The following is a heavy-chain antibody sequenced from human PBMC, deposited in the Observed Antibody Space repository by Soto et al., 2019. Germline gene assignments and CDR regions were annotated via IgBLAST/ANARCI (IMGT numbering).Heavy chain of an antibody. CDR3: AKGYYDILTGYFGNYYYYGMDV. CDR1: GFTFSSYG. D-gene: IGHD3-9*01. CDR2: ISYDGSNI. J-gene: IGHJ6*02. V-gene: IGHV3-30*18. Sequence: QVQLVESGGGVVQPGRSLRLSCAASGFTFSSYGMHWVRQAPGKGLEWVAVISYDGSNIYYADSVKGRFTISRDNSKNTLYLQMNSLRAEDTGVYYCAKGYYDILTGYFGNYYYYGMDVWGQGTTVTVSS.